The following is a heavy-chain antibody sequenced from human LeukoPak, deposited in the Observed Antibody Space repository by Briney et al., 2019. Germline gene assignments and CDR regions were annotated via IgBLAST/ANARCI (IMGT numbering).Heavy chain of an antibody. J-gene: IGHJ6*02. Sequence: GGSLRLSCAASGFTFDDYAMHWVRQAPGKGLEWVSGISWNSGSIGYADSVKGRFTISRENAKNSLYLQMNSLRAEDTAVYYCARGSSGLEDYYYYGMDVWGQGTTVTVSS. CDR2: ISWNSGSI. CDR3: ARGSSGLEDYYYYGMDV. D-gene: IGHD6-19*01. CDR1: GFTFDDYA. V-gene: IGHV3-9*01.